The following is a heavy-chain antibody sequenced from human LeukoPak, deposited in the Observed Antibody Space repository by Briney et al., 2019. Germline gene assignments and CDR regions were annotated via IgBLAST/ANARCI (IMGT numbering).Heavy chain of an antibody. V-gene: IGHV1-2*02. J-gene: IGHJ4*02. CDR1: GYTFTGYY. D-gene: IGHD2-2*01. Sequence: ASVKVSCKASGYTFTGYYMHWVRQAPGQGLEWMAWINPNSSDTYYAQNFHDRITMTRDTSISTTYMELNRLGTDDTAIYYCARANALYCSRTNLLFDYWGQGTLVTVSS. CDR3: ARANALYCSRTNLLFDY. CDR2: INPNSSDT.